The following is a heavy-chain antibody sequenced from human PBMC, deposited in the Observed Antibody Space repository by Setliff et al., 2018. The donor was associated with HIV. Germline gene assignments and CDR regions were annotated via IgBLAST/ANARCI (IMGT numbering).Heavy chain of an antibody. D-gene: IGHD3-22*01. Sequence: ASVKVSCKASGYTFTSYAMHWVRQAPGQRLEWMGWINAGNGNTKYSQKFQGRVTITRDTSASTAYMELSSLRSEDTAVYYCARAVGWDYYDSSGLDYWGQGTLVTAP. CDR3: ARAVGWDYYDSSGLDY. CDR2: INAGNGNT. CDR1: GYTFTSYA. V-gene: IGHV1-3*01. J-gene: IGHJ4*02.